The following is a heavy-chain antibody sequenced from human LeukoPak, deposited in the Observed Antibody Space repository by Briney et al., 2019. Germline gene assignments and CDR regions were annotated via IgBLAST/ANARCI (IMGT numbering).Heavy chain of an antibody. J-gene: IGHJ3*01. Sequence: SQTLSLTCGISGDSVSSYDATWNWVRQSPSRGLEWLGRTYYRSKWGNDYAVSVKSRITINPDTSKNQFSLHLNSVTPEDTAVYYCARVSPRAFDVWGQGTMVTVSP. V-gene: IGHV6-1*01. CDR3: ARVSPRAFDV. CDR1: GDSVSSYDAT. CDR2: TYYRSKWGN.